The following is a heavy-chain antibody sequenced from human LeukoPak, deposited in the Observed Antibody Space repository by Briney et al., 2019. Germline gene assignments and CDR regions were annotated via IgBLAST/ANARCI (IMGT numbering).Heavy chain of an antibody. Sequence: SQTLSLTCAISGGSVSSNSAAWNWIRQSPSRGLEWLGRTFYRSKWYNDYAVSVKGRITINPDTSKNQFSLQLNSVTSEDTAVYYCARVPGDLLYGMDVWGQGTTVTVSS. CDR3: ARVPGDLLYGMDV. J-gene: IGHJ6*02. V-gene: IGHV6-1*01. CDR2: TFYRSKWYN. CDR1: GGSVSSNSAA. D-gene: IGHD7-27*01.